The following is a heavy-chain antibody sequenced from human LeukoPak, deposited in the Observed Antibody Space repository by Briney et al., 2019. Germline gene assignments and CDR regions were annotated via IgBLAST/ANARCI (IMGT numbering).Heavy chain of an antibody. Sequence: GGSLRLSCAASGITFSNYWMSWVRQAPEKGLEWVAHIKQDGSKKHYVDSVKGRFTISRDNSKNTLYLQMNSLRAEDTAVYYCAKGMVYAIGDYWGQGTLVTVSS. V-gene: IGHV3-7*01. CDR3: AKGMVYAIGDY. CDR2: IKQDGSKK. CDR1: GITFSNYW. J-gene: IGHJ4*02. D-gene: IGHD2-8*01.